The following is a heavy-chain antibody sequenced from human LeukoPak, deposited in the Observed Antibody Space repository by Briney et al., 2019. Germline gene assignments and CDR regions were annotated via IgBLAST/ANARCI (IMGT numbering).Heavy chain of an antibody. CDR3: AKQGAVVVVAATDY. CDR2: ISGSGGST. J-gene: IGHJ4*02. Sequence: GGSLRLSCAASGFTFSCYAMSWVRQAPGKGLEWVSAISGSGGSTYYADSVKGRFTISRDNSKNTLYLQMNSLRAEDTAVYYCAKQGAVVVVAATDYWGQGTLVTVSS. D-gene: IGHD2-15*01. V-gene: IGHV3-23*01. CDR1: GFTFSCYA.